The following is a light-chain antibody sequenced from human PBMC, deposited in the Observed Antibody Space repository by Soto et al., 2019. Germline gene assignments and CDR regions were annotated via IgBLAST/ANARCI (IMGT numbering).Light chain of an antibody. V-gene: IGLV2-14*01. CDR2: DVR. Sequence: QSALTQPASVSGSPGQSITISCAGTMRDIGAYNLVSWYQQPPGKAPRLIFYDVRNRPSGIPLRFSASKSANTASLTSSGLQAEDEAHYYCSSFTSKSTFIFGGGTKLTVL. J-gene: IGLJ2*01. CDR1: MRDIGAYNL. CDR3: SSFTSKSTFI.